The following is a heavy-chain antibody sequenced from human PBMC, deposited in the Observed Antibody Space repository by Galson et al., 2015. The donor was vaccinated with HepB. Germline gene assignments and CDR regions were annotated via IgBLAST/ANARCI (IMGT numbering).Heavy chain of an antibody. D-gene: IGHD2-21*02. J-gene: IGHJ5*02. Sequence: PALVKPTPTLTLTCTFSGFSLSTSGVGVGWIRQPPGKALEWLALIYWDDDKRYSPSLKSRLTITKDTSKNQVVLTMTNMDPVDTATYYCAHGRSAYCGGDCQYNWFDPWGQGTLVTVSS. CDR1: GFSLSTSGVG. CDR2: IYWDDDK. V-gene: IGHV2-5*02. CDR3: AHGRSAYCGGDCQYNWFDP.